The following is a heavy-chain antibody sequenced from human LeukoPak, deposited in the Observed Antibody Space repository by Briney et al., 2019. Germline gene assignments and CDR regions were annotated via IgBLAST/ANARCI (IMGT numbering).Heavy chain of an antibody. CDR3: GRGIPVDY. J-gene: IGHJ4*02. CDR1: GFTFSNYY. Sequence: PGGSLRLSCAASGFTFSNYYISSIRQAPGKGLEWVSYISGNGGTKYDADSVKGRFIMTRDSAKKSVYLQMTSLRVEDTAVYYCGRGIPVDYWGQGLLVTVSS. V-gene: IGHV3-11*01. CDR2: ISGNGGTK.